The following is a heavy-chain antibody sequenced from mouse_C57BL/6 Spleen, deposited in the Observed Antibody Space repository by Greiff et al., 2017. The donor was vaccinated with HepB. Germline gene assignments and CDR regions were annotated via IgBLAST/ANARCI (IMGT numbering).Heavy chain of an antibody. V-gene: IGHV1-55*01. Sequence: QVQLQQPGAELVKPGASVKMSCKASGYTFTSYWITWVKQRPGQGLEWIGDIYPGSGSTNYNEKFKSKATLTVDTSSSTAYMQLSSLTSEDSAVYYCARSGYYGSSYNWYFGVWGTATTVTVSS. CDR3: ARSGYYGSSYNWYFGV. CDR1: GYTFTSYW. J-gene: IGHJ1*03. CDR2: IYPGSGST. D-gene: IGHD1-1*01.